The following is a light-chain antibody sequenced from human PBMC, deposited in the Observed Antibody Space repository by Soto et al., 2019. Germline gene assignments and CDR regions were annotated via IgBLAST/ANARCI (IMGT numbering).Light chain of an antibody. CDR3: QQENNWRT. Sequence: EIVLTQSPATLSVSPGERATLSCRASQSVSGDLAWYHHKPGQAPRLLIYGASSRATGIPDRFSGSGSGTDFTLTISRREPEDFVLSYCQQENNWRTVGQGTKWDIK. CDR2: GAS. J-gene: IGKJ1*01. V-gene: IGKV3D-15*01. CDR1: QSVSGD.